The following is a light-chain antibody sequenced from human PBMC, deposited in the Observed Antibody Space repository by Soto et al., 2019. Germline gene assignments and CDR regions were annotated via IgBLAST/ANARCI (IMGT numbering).Light chain of an antibody. V-gene: IGLV2-14*01. CDR1: SSDIGGSKY. Sequence: QSALTQPASLSGSPGQSITISCTGTSSDIGGSKYVSWYQQHPGKAPKLMIYEVTYRPSGVSDRFSGSKSGNTASLTVSALQAEDEADYYCSSYTDSSTVVFGGGTQLTVL. CDR2: EVT. CDR3: SSYTDSSTVV. J-gene: IGLJ2*01.